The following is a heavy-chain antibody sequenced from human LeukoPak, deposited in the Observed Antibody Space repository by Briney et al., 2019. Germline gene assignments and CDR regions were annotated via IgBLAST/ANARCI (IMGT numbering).Heavy chain of an antibody. CDR1: GFTVSSNY. V-gene: IGHV3-66*01. D-gene: IGHD4-17*01. Sequence: GGSLRLSCAASGFTVSSNYMSWVRQAPGKGLEWVSVIYSGGSTYYADSVKGRFTISRDNSKNTLYLQMNSPRAEDTAVYYCASTFYGDSPPYWGQGTLVTVSS. CDR2: IYSGGST. J-gene: IGHJ4*02. CDR3: ASTFYGDSPPY.